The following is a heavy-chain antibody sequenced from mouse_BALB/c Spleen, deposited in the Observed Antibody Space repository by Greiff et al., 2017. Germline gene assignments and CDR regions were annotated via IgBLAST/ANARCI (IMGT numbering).Heavy chain of an antibody. CDR2: ISSGGST. CDR3: ARGGGYRYDGDAMDY. Sequence: EVQLVESGGGLVKPGGSLKLSCAASGFTFSSYAMSWVRQTPEKMLEWVASISSGGSTYYPDSVKGRFTISRDNARNILYLQMSSLRSEDTAMYYCARGGGYRYDGDAMDYWGQGTSVTVSS. V-gene: IGHV5-6-5*01. D-gene: IGHD2-14*01. J-gene: IGHJ4*01. CDR1: GFTFSSYA.